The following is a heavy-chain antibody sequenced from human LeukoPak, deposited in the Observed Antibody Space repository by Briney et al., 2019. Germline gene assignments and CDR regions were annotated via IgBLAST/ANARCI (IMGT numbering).Heavy chain of an antibody. D-gene: IGHD6-13*01. J-gene: IGHJ4*02. CDR2: MNPNSGNT. CDR3: AREDSSSWYSVDY. Sequence: ASVKVSCKASGYTFTSYDINWVRQATGQGLEWMGWMNPNSGNTGYAQKFQGRVTMTRNTSISTAYMELSSLRSEDTAVYYCAREDSSSWYSVDYWGQGTLDTVSS. CDR1: GYTFTSYD. V-gene: IGHV1-8*01.